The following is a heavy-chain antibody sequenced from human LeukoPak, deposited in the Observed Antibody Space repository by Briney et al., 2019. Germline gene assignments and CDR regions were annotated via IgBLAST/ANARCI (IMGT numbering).Heavy chain of an antibody. Sequence: GGSLRLSCAASGFTFSSYSMNWVRQAPGKGLEWVSSISSSSSYIYYADSVKGRFTISRDNAKNSLYLQMNSLRAEDTAVYYCARDQVGPKTYYDFWSGYYSGVWFDPWGQGTLVTVS. CDR2: ISSSSSYI. V-gene: IGHV3-21*01. D-gene: IGHD3-3*01. J-gene: IGHJ5*02. CDR1: GFTFSSYS. CDR3: ARDQVGPKTYYDFWSGYYSGVWFDP.